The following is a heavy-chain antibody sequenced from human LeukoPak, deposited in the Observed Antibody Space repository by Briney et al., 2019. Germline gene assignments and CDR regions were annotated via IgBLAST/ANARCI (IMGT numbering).Heavy chain of an antibody. CDR3: ARDRCSSTSCYGSFDP. D-gene: IGHD2-2*01. J-gene: IGHJ5*02. V-gene: IGHV3-7*01. CDR1: GFTLSSYW. CDR2: IKQDGSEK. Sequence: PGGSLSLSCAASGFTLSSYWMSWVRQAPGRGLEWVANIKQDGSEKYYVDSVKGRFTITIDNDKNSLYLQMNSLRAEATAVYCCARDRCSSTSCYGSFDPWGQGTLVTVSS.